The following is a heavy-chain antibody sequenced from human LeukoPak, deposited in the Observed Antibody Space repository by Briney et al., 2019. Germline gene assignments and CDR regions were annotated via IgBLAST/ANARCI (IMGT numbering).Heavy chain of an antibody. J-gene: IGHJ4*02. CDR1: GYTSTAYY. CDR3: APGRNYYDSSGFHSRD. CDR2: INPNSGDA. V-gene: IGHV1-2*06. Sequence: ASVKVSCKASGYTSTAYYMHGVRQAPGQGREWMGRINPNSGDAKIAQKFQGRVAMTMDTSISTAYMELSSLRSDGTAVYYCAPGRNYYDSSGFHSRDCGQGTPLTVSS. D-gene: IGHD3-22*01.